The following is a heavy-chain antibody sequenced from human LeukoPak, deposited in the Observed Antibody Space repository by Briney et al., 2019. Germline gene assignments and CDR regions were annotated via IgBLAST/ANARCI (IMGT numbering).Heavy chain of an antibody. V-gene: IGHV1-69*13. D-gene: IGHD4-11*01. CDR3: ARDLTTVTPYYYYYYMDV. J-gene: IGHJ6*03. Sequence: SVKVSCKASGGTFSSYAISWVRQAPGQGLEWMGGIIPIFGTANYAQKFQGRVTITADESTSTAYMELSSLRSEDTAVYYCARDLTTVTPYYYYYYMDVWGKGTTVTVSS. CDR2: IIPIFGTA. CDR1: GGTFSSYA.